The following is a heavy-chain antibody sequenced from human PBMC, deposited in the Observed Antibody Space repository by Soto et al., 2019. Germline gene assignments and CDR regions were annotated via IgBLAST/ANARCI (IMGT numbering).Heavy chain of an antibody. J-gene: IGHJ5*02. D-gene: IGHD4-17*01. CDR3: ARGMTTVTTHWCDP. CDR2: IIPIFGPA. V-gene: IGHV1-69*01. CDR1: GGTFSSYA. Sequence: QVQLVQSGAEVKKPGSSVKVSCKASGGTFSSYAISWVRQAPGQGLEWMGGIIPIFGPANYAQKFQVRVTITADQSTSTAYMELSSMRSEDTAVYYCARGMTTVTTHWCDPWGQGTLVTVSS.